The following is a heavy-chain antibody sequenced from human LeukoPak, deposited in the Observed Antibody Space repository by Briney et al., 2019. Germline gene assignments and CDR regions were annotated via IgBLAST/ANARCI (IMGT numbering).Heavy chain of an antibody. CDR2: IYTSGST. Sequence: SETLSLTFTVSGGSISSSSYYWGWIRQPPGKGLEWIGSIYTSGSTNYNPSLKSRVTMSVDTSKNQFSLKMSSVTAADTAVYYCAIQQGYGSGSYYNYYFDYWGQGTLVAVSS. V-gene: IGHV4-39*07. CDR1: GGSISSSSYY. D-gene: IGHD3-10*01. CDR3: AIQQGYGSGSYYNYYFDY. J-gene: IGHJ4*02.